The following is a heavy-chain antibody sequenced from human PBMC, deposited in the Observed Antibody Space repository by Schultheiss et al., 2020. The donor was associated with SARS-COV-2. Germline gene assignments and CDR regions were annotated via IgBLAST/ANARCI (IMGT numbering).Heavy chain of an antibody. CDR3: ARGQAVDY. V-gene: IGHV4-59*12. Sequence: SETLFLTCAVSGGSISSYYWSWIRQPPGKGLEWIGYIYYSGSTNYNPSLKSRVTISVDTSKNQFSLKLSSVTAADTAVYYCARGQAVDYWGQGTLVTVSS. CDR1: GGSISSYY. CDR2: IYYSGST. D-gene: IGHD6-19*01. J-gene: IGHJ4*02.